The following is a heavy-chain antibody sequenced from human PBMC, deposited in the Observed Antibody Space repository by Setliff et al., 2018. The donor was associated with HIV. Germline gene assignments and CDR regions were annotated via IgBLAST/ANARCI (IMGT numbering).Heavy chain of an antibody. J-gene: IGHJ5*02. CDR2: IYSTGDT. D-gene: IGHD2-15*01. CDR3: ARAPLSGGRFGWFDP. Sequence: PSETLSLTCSVSGGSISNFYWSWIRQPPGKGLEWVGHIYSTGDTNYNPSLKSRVTISVDTSKNQFSLKLSSVTAADTAVYYCARAPLSGGRFGWFDPWGQGTLVTVSS. V-gene: IGHV4-59*12. CDR1: GGSISNFY.